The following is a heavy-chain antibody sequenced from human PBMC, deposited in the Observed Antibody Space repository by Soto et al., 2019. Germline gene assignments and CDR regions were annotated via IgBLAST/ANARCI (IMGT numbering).Heavy chain of an antibody. CDR3: ARAPRYDILTGYYRGYYYYGMDV. V-gene: IGHV4-59*01. CDR2: IYYSGST. Sequence: QVQLQESGPGLVKPSETLSLTCTGSGGSISSYYWSWIRQPPGKGLEWIGYIYYSGSTNYNPSLQSRVTISVDTSKNQFSLKLSSVTAADTAVYYCARAPRYDILTGYYRGYYYYGMDVWGQGTTVTVSS. D-gene: IGHD3-9*01. J-gene: IGHJ6*02. CDR1: GGSISSYY.